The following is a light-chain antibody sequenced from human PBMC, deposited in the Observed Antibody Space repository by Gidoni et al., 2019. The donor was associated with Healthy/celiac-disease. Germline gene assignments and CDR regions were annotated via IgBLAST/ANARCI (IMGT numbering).Light chain of an antibody. CDR1: QCLLHSNGYNY. Sequence: DIVMTQSPLSLPVTPGEPASISCRSSQCLLHSNGYNYLDWYLQKPGQSPQLLIYLGSNRASGVPDRFSGSGSGTDFTLKISRVEAEDVGVYYCMQALQTPRFGQGTRLEIK. CDR2: LGS. CDR3: MQALQTPR. J-gene: IGKJ5*01. V-gene: IGKV2-28*01.